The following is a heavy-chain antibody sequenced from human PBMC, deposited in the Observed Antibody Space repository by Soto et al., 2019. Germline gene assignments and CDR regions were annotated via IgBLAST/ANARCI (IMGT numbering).Heavy chain of an antibody. CDR1: GFTFSSYA. CDR3: AKDSLRGSYRINYFDY. D-gene: IGHD3-16*02. Sequence: GGSLRLSCAASGFTFSSYAMSWVRQAPGKGLEWVSAISGSGGSTYYADSVKGRFTISRAKNTLYLQMNSLRAEDTAVYYCAKDSLRGSYRINYFDYWGQGTLVTVSS. J-gene: IGHJ4*02. CDR2: ISGSGGST. V-gene: IGHV3-23*01.